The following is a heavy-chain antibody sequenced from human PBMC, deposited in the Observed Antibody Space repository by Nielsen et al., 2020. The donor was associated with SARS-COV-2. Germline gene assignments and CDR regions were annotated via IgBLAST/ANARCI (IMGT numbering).Heavy chain of an antibody. CDR3: ARHVPYYDSNHFDY. Sequence: KVSCKGSGYSFTSYWIGWVRQMPGKGLEWMGIIYPGDSDTRYSPSFQGQVTISADKSISTAYLQWSSLKASDTAMYYCARHVPYYDSNHFDYWGQGTLVTVSS. D-gene: IGHD3-22*01. J-gene: IGHJ4*02. CDR2: IYPGDSDT. CDR1: GYSFTSYW. V-gene: IGHV5-51*01.